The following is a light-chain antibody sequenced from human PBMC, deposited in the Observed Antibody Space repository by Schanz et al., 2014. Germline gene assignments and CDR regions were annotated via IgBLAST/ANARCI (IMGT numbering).Light chain of an antibody. CDR3: QQRKKWPIT. CDR1: QSVSSY. CDR2: DAS. J-gene: IGKJ5*01. Sequence: EIVLTQSPATLSLSPGERATLSCRASQSVSSYLAWYQQKPGQAPRLLIYDASNRATGIPARFSGGGSGTDFTLTISSLEPEDFAVYYCQQRKKWPITFGQGTRLEIK. V-gene: IGKV3-11*01.